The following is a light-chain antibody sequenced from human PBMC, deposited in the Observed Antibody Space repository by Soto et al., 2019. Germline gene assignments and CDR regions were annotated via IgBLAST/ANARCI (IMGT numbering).Light chain of an antibody. Sequence: EIVFTQSPGTLSLSPGERATLSCRASQSVSSSYLAWYQQKPGQAPRLLIYGASSRATGIPDRFSGSGSGTDFTLTISRLEPEDFAVYYCQQYGSSPRTFGGGTKGEIK. J-gene: IGKJ4*01. CDR1: QSVSSSY. V-gene: IGKV3-20*01. CDR2: GAS. CDR3: QQYGSSPRT.